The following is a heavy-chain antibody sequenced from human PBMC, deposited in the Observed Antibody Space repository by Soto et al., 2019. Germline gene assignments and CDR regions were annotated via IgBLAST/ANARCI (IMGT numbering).Heavy chain of an antibody. CDR2: ISSNGGST. CDR3: AREREQWLVLNWFDP. D-gene: IGHD6-19*01. J-gene: IGHJ5*02. Sequence: GGSLRLSCSASGFTFSSYAMHWVRQAPGKGLEYVSAISSNGGSTYYADSVKGRFTISRDNSKNTLYLQMNSLRAEDTAVYYCAREREQWLVLNWFDPWGQGTLVTVSS. V-gene: IGHV3-64*04. CDR1: GFTFSSYA.